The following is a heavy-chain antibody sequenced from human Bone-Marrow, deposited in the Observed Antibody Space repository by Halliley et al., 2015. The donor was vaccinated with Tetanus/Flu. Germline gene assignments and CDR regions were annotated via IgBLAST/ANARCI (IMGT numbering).Heavy chain of an antibody. J-gene: IGHJ4*02. V-gene: IGHV1-69*04. CDR3: ARGVGFSNLHLPF. Sequence: EWMGRIIPERGIPDYAQRFQGRVTIIADESTGTSYMDLRSLPSEDTAIYYCARGVGFSNLHLPFWGQGTLVTVSS. CDR2: IIPERGIP. D-gene: IGHD4-4*01.